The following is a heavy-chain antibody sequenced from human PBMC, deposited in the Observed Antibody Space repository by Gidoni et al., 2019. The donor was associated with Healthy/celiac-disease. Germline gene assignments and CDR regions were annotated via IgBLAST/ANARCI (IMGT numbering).Heavy chain of an antibody. Sequence: QVQLQESGPGLVKPSETLSLTCTVSGGSISSYYWSWIRQPPGKGLEWIGYIYYSGSTNYNPSLKSRVTISVDTSKNQVSLKLSSVTAADTAVYYCAGAGSSSSSYGMDVWGQGTTVTVSS. V-gene: IGHV4-59*01. CDR1: GGSISSYY. CDR2: IYYSGST. CDR3: AGAGSSSSSYGMDV. J-gene: IGHJ6*02. D-gene: IGHD6-6*01.